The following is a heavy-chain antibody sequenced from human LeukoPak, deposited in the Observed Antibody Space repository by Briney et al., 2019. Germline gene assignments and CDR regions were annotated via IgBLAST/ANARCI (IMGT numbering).Heavy chain of an antibody. J-gene: IGHJ5*02. D-gene: IGHD6-13*01. Sequence: PSGTLSLTCAVYGGSFSGYYWSWIRQPPGKGLEWIGEINHSGSTNYNPSLKSRVTISVDTSKNQFSLKLSSVTAADTAVYYCASRSSSWLVFWFDPWGQGTLVTVSS. CDR3: ASRSSSWLVFWFDP. CDR2: INHSGST. V-gene: IGHV4-34*01. CDR1: GGSFSGYY.